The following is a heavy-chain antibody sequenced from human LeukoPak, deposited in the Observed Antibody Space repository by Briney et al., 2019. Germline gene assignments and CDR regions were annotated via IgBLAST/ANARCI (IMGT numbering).Heavy chain of an antibody. J-gene: IGHJ4*02. D-gene: IGHD3-22*01. Sequence: GGSLRLSCAASGFTFSSHWMHWVRQAPGKGLVWVSHINSDGSSTTYADSVKGRFTISRDNAKNTLYLQMNSLRAEDTAVYYCARDLELVYYDSSGYDYWGQGTLVIVSS. CDR2: INSDGSST. CDR1: GFTFSSHW. CDR3: ARDLELVYYDSSGYDY. V-gene: IGHV3-74*01.